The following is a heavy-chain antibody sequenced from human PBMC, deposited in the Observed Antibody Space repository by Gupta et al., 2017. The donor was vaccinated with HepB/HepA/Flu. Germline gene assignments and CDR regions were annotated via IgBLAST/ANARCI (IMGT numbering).Heavy chain of an antibody. CDR3: ASTNKAAAVFWFDP. J-gene: IGHJ5*02. V-gene: IGHV4-34*01. D-gene: IGHD6-13*01. CDR1: GGSFSGYY. Sequence: QVQLQQWGAGLLKPSETLSLTCAVYGGSFSGYYWSWIRQPPGKGLEWIGEINHSGSTNYNPSLKSRVTISVDTSKNQFSLKLSSVTAADTAVYYCASTNKAAAVFWFDPWGQGTLVTVSS. CDR2: INHSGST.